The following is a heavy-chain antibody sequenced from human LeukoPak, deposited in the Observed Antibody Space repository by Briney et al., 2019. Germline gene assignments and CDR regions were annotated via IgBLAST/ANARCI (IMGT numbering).Heavy chain of an antibody. D-gene: IGHD6-6*01. CDR3: AKGRAARPPFDY. CDR1: GFTFSSYS. CDR2: ISSSSSTI. Sequence: TGGSLRLSCAASGFTFSSYSMNWVRQAPGKGLEWVSYISSSSSTIYYADSVKGRFTISRDNSKNTLYLQMNSLRAEDTAVYYCAKGRAARPPFDYWGQGTLVTVSS. V-gene: IGHV3-48*01. J-gene: IGHJ4*02.